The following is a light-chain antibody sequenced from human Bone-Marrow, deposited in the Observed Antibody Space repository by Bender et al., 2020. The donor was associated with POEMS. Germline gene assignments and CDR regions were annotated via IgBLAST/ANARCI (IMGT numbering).Light chain of an antibody. J-gene: IGLJ2*01. CDR2: DDT. CDR3: QAWDRTTAVV. Sequence: SYDLTQPPSVSVSPGQTATITCSGEKLGDKYVCWYQQRPGQSPMLVIYDDTKRPSGIPERISGSNSGNTATLTISGTQAVDEADYYCQAWDRTTAVVFGGGTKLTVL. CDR1: KLGDKY. V-gene: IGLV3-1*01.